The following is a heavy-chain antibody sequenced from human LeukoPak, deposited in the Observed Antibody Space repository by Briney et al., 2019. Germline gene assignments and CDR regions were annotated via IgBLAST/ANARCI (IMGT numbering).Heavy chain of an antibody. CDR3: ARDSRSRVGSGYYFYYYYYMDV. Sequence: PGGSLRLSCAASGFTFSSYPMNWVRQAPGKGLEWVSSISSSSGYIYYADSEKGRFTISRDNAKNSLYLQMNSLRAEDTAVYYCARDSRSRVGSGYYFYYYYYMDVWGKGTTVTVSS. CDR2: ISSSSGYI. CDR1: GFTFSSYP. V-gene: IGHV3-21*01. D-gene: IGHD3-3*01. J-gene: IGHJ6*03.